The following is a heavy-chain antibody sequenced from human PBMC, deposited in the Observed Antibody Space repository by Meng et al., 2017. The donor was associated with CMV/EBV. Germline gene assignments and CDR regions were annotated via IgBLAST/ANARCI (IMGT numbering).Heavy chain of an antibody. Sequence: SLKISCAASGFTFDDYAMHWVRQGPGKGLEWVSDISWNSGSIVYADSVKGRFTISRDNAKKSLYLQMNSLRDEDMALYHCAKGVYSNYDAPFDYWGQGILVTVSS. CDR3: AKGVYSNYDAPFDY. V-gene: IGHV3-9*03. CDR1: GFTFDDYA. J-gene: IGHJ4*02. CDR2: ISWNSGSI. D-gene: IGHD4-11*01.